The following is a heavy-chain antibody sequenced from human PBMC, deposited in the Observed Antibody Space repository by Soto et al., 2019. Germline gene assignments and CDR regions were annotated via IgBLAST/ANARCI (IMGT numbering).Heavy chain of an antibody. D-gene: IGHD7-27*01. J-gene: IGHJ4*02. Sequence: QVQLQESGPGLVKPSETLSLTCTVSGGSISSYYWSWIRQPPGKGLEWIGYIYYSGSTDYDPSLKSRVTISVDTSKNQFSLKLSSVTAADTAVYYCARRWGTYFAFWGQGTLVTVSS. CDR2: IYYSGST. V-gene: IGHV4-59*01. CDR3: ARRWGTYFAF. CDR1: GGSISSYY.